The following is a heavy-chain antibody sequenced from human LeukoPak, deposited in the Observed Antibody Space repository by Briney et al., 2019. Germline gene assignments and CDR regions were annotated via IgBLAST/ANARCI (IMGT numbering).Heavy chain of an antibody. CDR3: AKDPDSGYELNWFDP. J-gene: IGHJ5*02. Sequence: GGSLRLSCAASGFTFSSYAMSWVRQAPGKGLEWASAISGSGGSTYYADSVKGRFTISRDNPKNTLYLQMNSLRAEDTAVYYCAKDPDSGYELNWFDPWGQGTLVTVSS. CDR2: ISGSGGST. D-gene: IGHD5-12*01. CDR1: GFTFSSYA. V-gene: IGHV3-23*01.